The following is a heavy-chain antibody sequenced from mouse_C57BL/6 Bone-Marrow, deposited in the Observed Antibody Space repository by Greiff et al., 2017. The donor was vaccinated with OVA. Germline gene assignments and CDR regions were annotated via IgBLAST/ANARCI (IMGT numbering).Heavy chain of an antibody. CDR1: GYTFTSYT. V-gene: IGHV1-4*01. J-gene: IGHJ2*01. CDR3: AHGPYFDY. CDR2: INPSSGYT. Sequence: VHLVESGAELARPGASVKMSCKASGYTFTSYTMHWVKQRPGQGLEWIGYINPSSGYTKYNQKFKDKATLTADKSSSTAYMQLSSLTSEDSAVYYCAHGPYFDYWGQGTTLTVSS.